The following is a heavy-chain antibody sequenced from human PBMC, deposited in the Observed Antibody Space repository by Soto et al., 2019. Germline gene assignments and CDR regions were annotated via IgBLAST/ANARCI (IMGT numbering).Heavy chain of an antibody. CDR2: IYYSGTT. V-gene: IGHV4-39*01. Sequence: ASETPSLTCTVSGGSISSNSYYWAWIRQPPGKGLEWIGNIYYSGTTYYNPSLKSRVTISVDTSKNQFSLKLSSVTAADTAVYYCARHKGGYYSGVDVWGQGTTVTVSS. D-gene: IGHD3-16*01. CDR1: GGSISSNSYY. CDR3: ARHKGGYYSGVDV. J-gene: IGHJ6*02.